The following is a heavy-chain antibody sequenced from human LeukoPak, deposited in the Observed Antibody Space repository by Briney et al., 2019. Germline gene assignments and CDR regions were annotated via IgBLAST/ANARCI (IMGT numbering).Heavy chain of an antibody. CDR2: VSSSGGST. CDR3: AKEGRKTGKTYGYEYDC. CDR1: GFTFSSYA. V-gene: IGHV3-23*01. Sequence: GGSLRLSCAASGFTFSSYAMSWVRQAPVKGLEWVSAVSSSGGSTNYADYVKGQFTISRDNSKNTVYLHMNNLRAEDTAVYYCAKEGRKTGKTYGYEYDCWGQGTLVTVSS. D-gene: IGHD1/OR15-1a*01. J-gene: IGHJ4*02.